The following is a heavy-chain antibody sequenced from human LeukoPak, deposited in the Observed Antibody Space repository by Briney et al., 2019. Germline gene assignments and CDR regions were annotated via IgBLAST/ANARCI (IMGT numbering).Heavy chain of an antibody. Sequence: SETLSLTCTVSGGSISSSSYYWGWIRQPPGKGLEWIGEINHSGSTNYNPSLKSRVTISVDTSKNQFSLKLSSVTAADTAVYYCARGTTYCGGDCYDYWGQGTLVTVSS. D-gene: IGHD2-21*02. V-gene: IGHV4-39*07. CDR1: GGSISSSSYY. J-gene: IGHJ4*02. CDR3: ARGTTYCGGDCYDY. CDR2: INHSGST.